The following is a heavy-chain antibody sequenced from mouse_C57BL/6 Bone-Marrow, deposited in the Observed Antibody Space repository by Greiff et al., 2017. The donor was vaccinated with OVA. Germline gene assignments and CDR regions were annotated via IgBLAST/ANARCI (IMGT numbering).Heavy chain of an antibody. D-gene: IGHD1-1*01. CDR3: ASDYYGSSEFAY. V-gene: IGHV5-12*01. CDR1: GFTFSDYY. Sequence: EVKLMESGGGLVQPGGSLKLSCAASGFTFSDYYMYWVRQTPEKRLEWVAYISNGGGSTYYPDTVKGRFTISRDNAKNTLYLQMSRLKSEDTAMYYCASDYYGSSEFAYWGQGTLVTVSA. J-gene: IGHJ3*01. CDR2: ISNGGGST.